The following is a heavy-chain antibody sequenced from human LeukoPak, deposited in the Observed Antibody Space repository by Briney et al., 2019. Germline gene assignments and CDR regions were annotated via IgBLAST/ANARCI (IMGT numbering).Heavy chain of an antibody. CDR2: VYRSGST. V-gene: IGHV4-30-2*01. Sequence: PAETLSLTCAVSGGSISSCGYSWSWIRQPPGKGLEWVGYVYRSGSTYYNPSLKSRVTISVDRSKNQFSLKLSSVTAADTAVYSCARADIRSGYYPAHFDSWGEGTLVSVPS. CDR3: ARADIRSGYYPAHFDS. CDR1: GGSISSCGYS. D-gene: IGHD3-22*01. J-gene: IGHJ4*02.